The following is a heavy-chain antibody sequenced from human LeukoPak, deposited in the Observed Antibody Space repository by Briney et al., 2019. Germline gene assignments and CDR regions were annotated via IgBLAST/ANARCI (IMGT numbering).Heavy chain of an antibody. D-gene: IGHD5-24*01. CDR1: GGSISNYY. CDR2: VYYTGTT. V-gene: IGHV4-59*12. J-gene: IGHJ5*02. CDR3: ARDAGYRSRLNYFDP. Sequence: PSETLSLTCTVSGGSISNYYWSWLRQSPGKELEWIAHVYYTGTTIYSPPLNSRLTVYVDPPKHQFFLTLSSVTAADTAGHYFARDAGYRSRLNYFDPWGQGTLVTVSS.